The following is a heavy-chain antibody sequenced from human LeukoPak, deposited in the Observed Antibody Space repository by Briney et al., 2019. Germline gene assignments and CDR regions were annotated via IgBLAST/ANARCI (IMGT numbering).Heavy chain of an antibody. CDR2: ISGSGGST. Sequence: GGSPRLSCAASGFTFSSYAMSWVRQAPGKGLEWVSAISGSGGSTYYADSVKGRFTISRDNSKNTLYLQMNSLRAEDTAVYYCAKKYYDSSGYFDYWGQGTLVTVSS. D-gene: IGHD3-22*01. J-gene: IGHJ4*02. V-gene: IGHV3-23*01. CDR1: GFTFSSYA. CDR3: AKKYYDSSGYFDY.